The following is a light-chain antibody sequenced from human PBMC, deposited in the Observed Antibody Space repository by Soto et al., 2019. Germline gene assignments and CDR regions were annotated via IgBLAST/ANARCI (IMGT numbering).Light chain of an antibody. CDR2: DAS. V-gene: IGKV1-5*01. CDR3: QQYNTYSYT. Sequence: DIQMTQSPSALSASVGDRVTITCRASQSISSWLAWYQQKPGKAPKLLIYDASSLESRVPSRFSGSGSGTEFTLTISGLRPDDFATYYCQQYNTYSYTFGQGTQLEIK. CDR1: QSISSW. J-gene: IGKJ2*01.